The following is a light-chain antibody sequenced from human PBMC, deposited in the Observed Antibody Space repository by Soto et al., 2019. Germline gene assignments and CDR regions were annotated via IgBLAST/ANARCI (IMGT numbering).Light chain of an antibody. CDR1: QSVNNDY. V-gene: IGKV3-20*01. Sequence: EIVLTQSPGTLSLSPGERATLSCRASQSVNNDYLAWYQQKPGQAPRLLIYGASSRATGIPDRFSGSGSGTVFTLTISRLEPEDFAVYYCQQYGSLVTFGGGTKVEIK. J-gene: IGKJ4*01. CDR2: GAS. CDR3: QQYGSLVT.